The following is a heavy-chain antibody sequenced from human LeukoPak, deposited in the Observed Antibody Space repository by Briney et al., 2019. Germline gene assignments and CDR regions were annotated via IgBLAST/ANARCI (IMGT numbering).Heavy chain of an antibody. V-gene: IGHV1-18*01. CDR2: ISPYSHNT. D-gene: IGHD2-21*02. CDR3: ARGMLGLVVTANFDY. CDR1: GYTFSDYG. J-gene: IGHJ4*02. Sequence: ASVKVSCKASGYTFSDYGINWVRQVPGLGLEWMGWISPYSHNTNYAQRLQGRVTMTTDTPTTTSYMELRSLRSDDTAVYYCARGMLGLVVTANFDYWGQGTLVTVSS.